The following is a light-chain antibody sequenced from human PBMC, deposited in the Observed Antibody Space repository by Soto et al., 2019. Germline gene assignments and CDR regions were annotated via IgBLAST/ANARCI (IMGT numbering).Light chain of an antibody. CDR1: TTEVGSYNY. Sequence: QSVLTQPASVSGSPGKSITISSTGTTTEVGSYNYVCWFQQYPGKAPKLIIYDVTNRPSGVSNRFSGSKSGTTASLTISGLQPEDEADYYCSSYTTRVALGVRFGGGTQLTVL. V-gene: IGLV2-14*03. J-gene: IGLJ2*01. CDR3: SSYTTRVALGVR. CDR2: DVT.